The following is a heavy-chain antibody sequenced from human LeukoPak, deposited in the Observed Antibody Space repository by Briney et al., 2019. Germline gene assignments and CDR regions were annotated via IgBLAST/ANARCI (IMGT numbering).Heavy chain of an antibody. J-gene: IGHJ4*02. CDR1: GFTFSSYA. CDR2: ISSNGGST. V-gene: IGHV3-64D*09. D-gene: IGHD6-19*01. CDR3: VKDWGRGWYRFDC. Sequence: GESLRLSCSASGFTFSSYALHWVRQAPGKGLESVSAISSNGGSTSYADSVKGRFTISRDNSKNTLYLQMSSLRAEDTAVYYCVKDWGRGWYRFDCSGQGTLVTVSS.